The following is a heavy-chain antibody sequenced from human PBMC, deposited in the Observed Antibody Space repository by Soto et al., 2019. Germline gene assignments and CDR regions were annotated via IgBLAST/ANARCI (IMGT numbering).Heavy chain of an antibody. Sequence: EVQLVESGGGLVEPGGSLRLSCAASGFTFSSYSMNWVRQAPGKGLEWVSSITTNNNYIHYAASVEGRFTISRDKAKSSLYLQMNSLRAEDTAVYYCGRDTNFYASGSGVDYWGQGTLVTVSS. CDR1: GFTFSSYS. V-gene: IGHV3-21*01. D-gene: IGHD3-10*01. J-gene: IGHJ4*02. CDR2: ITTNNNYI. CDR3: GRDTNFYASGSGVDY.